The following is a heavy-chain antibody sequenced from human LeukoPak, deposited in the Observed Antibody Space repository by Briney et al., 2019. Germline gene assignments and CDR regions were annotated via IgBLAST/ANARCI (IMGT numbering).Heavy chain of an antibody. J-gene: IGHJ4*02. CDR2: IYPGDSDT. V-gene: IGHV5-51*01. D-gene: IGHD3-16*02. CDR1: GYSFTSYW. Sequence: LGESLKISCMGSGYSFTSYWIGWVRQMPGKGLEWMGIIYPGDSDTRYSPSFQGQVTVSADKSISTAYLQWSSLKASDTAMYYCARLTFGGVIALDYWGQGTLVTVSP. CDR3: ARLTFGGVIALDY.